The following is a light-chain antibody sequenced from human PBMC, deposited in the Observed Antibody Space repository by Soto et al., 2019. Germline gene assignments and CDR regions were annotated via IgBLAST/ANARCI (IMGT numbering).Light chain of an antibody. CDR1: HYLGNS. CDR3: QQYDSLPFT. V-gene: IGKV1-33*01. J-gene: IGKJ4*01. CDR2: DAS. Sequence: DIQMTQSPSSLSASVGDRVTITCQASHYLGNSLSLSQQKPGKAPKLLISDASNLETGVPSRFSASASGTDFTFTISSLQPEDIATYYCQQYDSLPFTCGGGTKVEIK.